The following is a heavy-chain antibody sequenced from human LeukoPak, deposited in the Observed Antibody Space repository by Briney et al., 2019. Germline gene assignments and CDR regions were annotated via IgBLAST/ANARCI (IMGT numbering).Heavy chain of an antibody. CDR1: GLTVSSSF. V-gene: IGHV3-66*02. Sequence: GGSLRLSCAASGLTVSSSFMTWVRLASGKGLEWVSIIYPGGTTYSADSVKGRFTISRDDSKNTPYLQMNSLRPDDTAVYYCARVLRSGNTGFAFDIWGQGTMVTVSS. D-gene: IGHD3-3*01. CDR3: ARVLRSGNTGFAFDI. J-gene: IGHJ3*02. CDR2: IYPGGTT.